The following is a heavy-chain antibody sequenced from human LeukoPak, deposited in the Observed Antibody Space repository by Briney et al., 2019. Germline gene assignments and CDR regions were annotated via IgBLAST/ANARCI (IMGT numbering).Heavy chain of an antibody. CDR3: AKYIGFY. D-gene: IGHD2-15*01. Sequence: GGSLRLSCSESGATVWSSFRSWIRQTPGKGLEWVAILHSDGGTDYADSVRGRFTISRDNSKDIVYLQMNSLRAEDTAVYYCAKYIGFYWGQGTLVTVSS. CDR1: GATVWSSF. CDR2: LHSDGGT. V-gene: IGHV3-66*01. J-gene: IGHJ4*02.